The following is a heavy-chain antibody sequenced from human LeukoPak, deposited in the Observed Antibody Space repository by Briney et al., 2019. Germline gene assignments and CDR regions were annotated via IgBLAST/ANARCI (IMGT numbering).Heavy chain of an antibody. CDR1: GGSISSGGNS. D-gene: IGHD5-18*01. Sequence: PSETLSLTCTVSGGSISSGGNSWNWIRQHPGKGLEWIAYIYYSGNTYYNPSLKSRVTISVDTSKNQFSLELTSVTAADTAVYYCATGGRYSYEFDSWGQGILVTVSS. V-gene: IGHV4-31*03. J-gene: IGHJ4*02. CDR2: IYYSGNT. CDR3: ATGGRYSYEFDS.